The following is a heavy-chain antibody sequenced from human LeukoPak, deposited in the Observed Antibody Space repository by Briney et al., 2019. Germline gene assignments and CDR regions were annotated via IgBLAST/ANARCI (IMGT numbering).Heavy chain of an antibody. D-gene: IGHD6-19*01. CDR2: IYYSGST. J-gene: IGHJ4*02. Sequence: SETLSLTCTVSGGSISSYYWSWIRQPPGKGLEWIGSIYYSGSTYYNPSLKSRVTISVDTSKNQFSLKLSSVTAADTAVYCCARGPYSSGWYHPGNFDYWGQGTLVTVSS. CDR3: ARGPYSSGWYHPGNFDY. CDR1: GGSISSYY. V-gene: IGHV4-59*12.